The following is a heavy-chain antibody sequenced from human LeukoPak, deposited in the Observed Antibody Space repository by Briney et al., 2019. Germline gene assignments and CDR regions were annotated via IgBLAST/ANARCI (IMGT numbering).Heavy chain of an antibody. D-gene: IGHD4-17*01. CDR2: ISSSSSYL. CDR1: GFTFSSYS. Sequence: PGGSLRLSCAASGFTFSSYSMNWVRQAPGKGLEWVSSISSSSSYLYYADSVNGQFTISRDNAKNSLYLQMNSLRAEDTAVYYCARVNVRGPKTYYYGMDVWGQGTTVTVSS. J-gene: IGHJ6*02. CDR3: ARVNVRGPKTYYYGMDV. V-gene: IGHV3-21*01.